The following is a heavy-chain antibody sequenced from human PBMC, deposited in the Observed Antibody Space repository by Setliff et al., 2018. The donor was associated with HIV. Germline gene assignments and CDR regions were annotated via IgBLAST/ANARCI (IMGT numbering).Heavy chain of an antibody. V-gene: IGHV3-7*01. CDR3: ARGQFRLRPDSLDL. CDR2: IKQDGSEK. J-gene: IGHJ3*01. Sequence: GGSLRLSCTASGFTFSSYWMSWVRQAPGKGLEWVANIKQDGSEKHYADSLKGRFTISRDDSKNTLYLQMNSLRAEDTALYYCARGQFRLRPDSLDLWGQGTLVTVSS. D-gene: IGHD2-21*01. CDR1: GFTFSSYW.